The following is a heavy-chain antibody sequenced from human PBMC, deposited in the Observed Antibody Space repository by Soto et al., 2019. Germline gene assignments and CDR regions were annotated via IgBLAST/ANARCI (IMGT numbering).Heavy chain of an antibody. J-gene: IGHJ6*02. CDR2: ILYSGST. V-gene: IGHV4-31*03. Sequence: QVQLQESGPGQVKPSQTLSLTCTVSGGSISSGAYYWSWIRQHPGKAWRGFGYILYSGSTYSNPSLKSRVRISVDTSKNQFSLKLSSVTAADTAVYYCARDRCTGGSCYSLNYYYYGMDVWGQGTTVTVSS. CDR3: ARDRCTGGSCYSLNYYYYGMDV. D-gene: IGHD2-15*01. CDR1: GGSISSGAYY.